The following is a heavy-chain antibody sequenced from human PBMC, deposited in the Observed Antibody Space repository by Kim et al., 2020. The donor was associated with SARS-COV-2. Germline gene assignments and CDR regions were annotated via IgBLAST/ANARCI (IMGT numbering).Heavy chain of an antibody. Sequence: GGSLRLSCAASGFTFSSYAMSWVRQAPGKGLEWVSAISGSGGSTYYADSVKGRFTISRDNSKNTLYLQMNSLRAEDTAVYYCAKDPGRDSWYVSYYFDYWGQGTLVTVSS. V-gene: IGHV3-23*01. CDR3: AKDPGRDSWYVSYYFDY. CDR1: GFTFSSYA. CDR2: ISGSGGST. D-gene: IGHD6-13*01. J-gene: IGHJ4*02.